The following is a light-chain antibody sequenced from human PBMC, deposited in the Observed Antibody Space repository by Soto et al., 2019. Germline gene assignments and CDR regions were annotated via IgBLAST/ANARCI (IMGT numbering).Light chain of an antibody. J-gene: IGKJ2*01. CDR3: QQYGSSPLYT. CDR1: QSVSSSY. Sequence: EIVLTQSPGTLSLSPGERVTLSCRASQSVSSSYLAWYQQKLGQAPRLLIYGASSRATGIPARFSGSGSGTDFTLTISRLESEDFAVYYCQQYGSSPLYTFGQGTKLEIK. CDR2: GAS. V-gene: IGKV3-20*01.